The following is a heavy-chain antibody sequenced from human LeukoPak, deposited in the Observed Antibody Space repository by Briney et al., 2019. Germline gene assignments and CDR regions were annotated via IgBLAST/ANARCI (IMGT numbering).Heavy chain of an antibody. V-gene: IGHV3-23*01. Sequence: PGGSLRLSCAASGFTFSSFAMSWVRQAPGKGLGWVSGISGSGGSTYYADSVKGRFTISRDNSKNTLYLQMNSLRAEDTAVYYCAKGGATMVPKTIMDVWGQGTTVTVSS. CDR1: GFTFSSFA. CDR2: ISGSGGST. CDR3: AKGGATMVPKTIMDV. J-gene: IGHJ6*02. D-gene: IGHD3-10*01.